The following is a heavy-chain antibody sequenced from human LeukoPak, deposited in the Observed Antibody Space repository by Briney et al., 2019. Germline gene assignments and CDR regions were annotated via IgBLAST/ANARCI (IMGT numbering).Heavy chain of an antibody. D-gene: IGHD3-10*01. J-gene: IGHJ4*02. CDR1: GFTFSSYA. V-gene: IGHV3-30-3*01. Sequence: PGGSLRLSCAASGFTFSSYAMHWVRQAPGKGLEWVAVISYDGSNKYYADSVKGRFTTSRDNSKNTLYLQMNSLRAEDTAVYYCARDDAYGSGSKDDYWGQGTLVTVSS. CDR3: ARDDAYGSGSKDDY. CDR2: ISYDGSNK.